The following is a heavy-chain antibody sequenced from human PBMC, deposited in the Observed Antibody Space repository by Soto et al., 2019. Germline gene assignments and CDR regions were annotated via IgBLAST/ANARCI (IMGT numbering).Heavy chain of an antibody. Sequence: QVQLVESGGGMVQPGRSLRLSCAASGFTFSSYGMHWVRQAPGKGLEGVAVISYDGSNKYYADSVKGRFTISRDNSKNMLSLQMNSLRAEDTAVYYCAKILQLGDYAHYYYGMDVWGQGTTVTVSS. CDR3: AKILQLGDYAHYYYGMDV. J-gene: IGHJ6*02. CDR1: GFTFSSYG. D-gene: IGHD4-17*01. CDR2: ISYDGSNK. V-gene: IGHV3-30*18.